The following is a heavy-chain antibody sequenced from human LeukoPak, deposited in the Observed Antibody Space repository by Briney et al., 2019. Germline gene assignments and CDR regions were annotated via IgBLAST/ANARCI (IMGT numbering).Heavy chain of an antibody. CDR2: INHSGST. CDR1: GGSFSGYY. V-gene: IGHV4-34*01. CDR3: ARGLSCSSTSCQQDY. D-gene: IGHD2-2*01. J-gene: IGHJ4*02. Sequence: SETLSLTCAVYGGSFSGYYWGWIRQPPGKGLEWIGEINHSGSTNYNPSLKSRVTISVDTSKNQFSLKLSSVTAADTAVYYCARGLSCSSTSCQQDYWGQGTLVTVSS.